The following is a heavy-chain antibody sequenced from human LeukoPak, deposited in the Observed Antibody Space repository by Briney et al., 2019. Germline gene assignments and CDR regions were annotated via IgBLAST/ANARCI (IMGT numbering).Heavy chain of an antibody. J-gene: IGHJ6*04. CDR1: GFTFSSYA. Sequence: PGGSLRLSCAASGFTFSSYAMSWVRQAPGKGLEWVSAISGSGGSTYYADSVRGRFTISRDNAKNSLYLQMNSLRAEDTAVYYCVTMVRGGYGMDVWGKGTTVTVPS. D-gene: IGHD3-10*01. V-gene: IGHV3-23*01. CDR2: ISGSGGST. CDR3: VTMVRGGYGMDV.